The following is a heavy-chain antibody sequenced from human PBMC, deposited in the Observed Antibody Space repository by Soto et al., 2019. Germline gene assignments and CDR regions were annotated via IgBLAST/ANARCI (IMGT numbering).Heavy chain of an antibody. CDR1: GSSVGYG. CDR2: IYNSGST. D-gene: IGHD3-3*02. Sequence: GSSVGYGGSWIRQHAGKGLEWIGRIYNSGSTNYNPSLKSLITMSADTSRNQFFLNLNSVTAADTAVYYCARGGLHFWSGLSAYWGHGALVPVSP. J-gene: IGHJ4*01. V-gene: IGHV4-4*07. CDR3: ARGGLHFWSGLSAY.